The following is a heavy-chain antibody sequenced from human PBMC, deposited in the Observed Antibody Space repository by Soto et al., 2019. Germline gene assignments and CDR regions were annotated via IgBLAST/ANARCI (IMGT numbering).Heavy chain of an antibody. J-gene: IGHJ6*02. CDR2: IYPGDSDT. V-gene: IGHV5-51*01. CDR3: ERREDDFYAMDV. Sequence: PGESLKISCKGSGYSFTTYWIAWVRQMPGKGLEWMGIIYPGDSDTRYNPSFQGQVTISADKSITTAYLQLNNLKASDTAMYYCERREDDFYAMDVWGQGTTVTV. CDR1: GYSFTTYW. D-gene: IGHD3-3*01.